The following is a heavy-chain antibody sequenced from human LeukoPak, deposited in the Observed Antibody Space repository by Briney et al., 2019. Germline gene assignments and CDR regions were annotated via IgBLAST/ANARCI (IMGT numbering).Heavy chain of an antibody. CDR2: ISGSGGST. V-gene: IGHV3-23*01. CDR3: AKVRRLDYYDSSGYYYQPLFDY. CDR1: GFTFSSYA. Sequence: PGGSLRLSCAASGFTFSSYAMSWVRQAPGKGLEWASAISGSGGSTYYADSVKGRFTISRDNSKNTLYLQMNSLRAEDTAVYYCAKVRRLDYYDSSGYYYQPLFDYWGQGTLVTVSS. D-gene: IGHD3-22*01. J-gene: IGHJ4*02.